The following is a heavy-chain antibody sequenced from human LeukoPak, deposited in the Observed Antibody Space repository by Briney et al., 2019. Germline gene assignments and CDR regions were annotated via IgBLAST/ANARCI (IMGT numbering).Heavy chain of an antibody. CDR1: GGTLSSYD. D-gene: IGHD3-22*01. Sequence: PWASVKVSCKASGGTLSSYDINWVRQATGQGLEWMGWMNPNSGNTGYAQKFQGRVTMTRNTSISTAYMELSSLRSEDTAVYYCARGAGREGGYYDSSGHLFDYWGQGTLVTVSS. CDR2: MNPNSGNT. V-gene: IGHV1-8*02. CDR3: ARGAGREGGYYDSSGHLFDY. J-gene: IGHJ4*02.